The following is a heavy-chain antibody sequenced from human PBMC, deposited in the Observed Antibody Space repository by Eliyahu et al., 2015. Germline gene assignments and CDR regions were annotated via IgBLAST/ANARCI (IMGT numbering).Heavy chain of an antibody. CDR1: GFXFTNXA. CDR2: ISGSGGST. V-gene: IGHV3-23*04. J-gene: IGHJ6*03. CDR3: AKGQSPSLYYMDV. D-gene: IGHD6-19*01. Sequence: EVQLVESGGGLVQPGGSLRXSCAAXGFXFTNXAMXWVRQAPRKGXEWVSAISGSGGSTYYADSVKGRFTISRDNSKNTLYLQMNSLRAEDTAVYYCAKGQSPSLYYMDVWGKGTTVTVSS.